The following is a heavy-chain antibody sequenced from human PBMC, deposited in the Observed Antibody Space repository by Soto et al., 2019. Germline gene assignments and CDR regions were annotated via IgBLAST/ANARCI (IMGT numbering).Heavy chain of an antibody. CDR1: GGTFSSYA. Sequence: QVQLVQSGAEVKKPGSSVKVSCKASGGTFSSYAISWVRQAPGQGLEWMGGIIPIFGTANYAQKFQGRVTISADESTSTAYMELSSLRSEDTAVFSCASNNNVLTGSYYYGMDVWGQGTTVTVSS. D-gene: IGHD3-9*01. J-gene: IGHJ6*02. CDR3: ASNNNVLTGSYYYGMDV. CDR2: IIPIFGTA. V-gene: IGHV1-69*12.